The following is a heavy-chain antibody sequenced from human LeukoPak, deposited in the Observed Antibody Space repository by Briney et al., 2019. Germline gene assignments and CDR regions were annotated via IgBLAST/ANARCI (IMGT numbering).Heavy chain of an antibody. J-gene: IGHJ6*02. Sequence: GGSLRLSCAASGFTFSSYSMNWVRQAPGKGLEWVSSISSSSSYIYYADSVEGRFTISRDNAKNSLYLQMNSLRAEDTAVYYCARDRKAGTDYYYYGMDVWGQGTTVTVSS. V-gene: IGHV3-21*01. CDR3: ARDRKAGTDYYYYGMDV. CDR1: GFTFSSYS. CDR2: ISSSSSYI. D-gene: IGHD6-13*01.